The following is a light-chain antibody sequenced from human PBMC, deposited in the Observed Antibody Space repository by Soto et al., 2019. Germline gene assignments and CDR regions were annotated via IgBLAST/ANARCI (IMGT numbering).Light chain of an antibody. Sequence: LTQPASVSGSPGQSITISCTGTSSDLGGYDYVSWYQQHPGKAPKLMIYDVSIRPSGVSHRFSGSKSGNTASLTISGLQAEDEADYYCTSYTRSATGVFGTGTKVTVL. CDR2: DVS. CDR3: TSYTRSATGV. J-gene: IGLJ1*01. V-gene: IGLV2-14*01. CDR1: SSDLGGYDY.